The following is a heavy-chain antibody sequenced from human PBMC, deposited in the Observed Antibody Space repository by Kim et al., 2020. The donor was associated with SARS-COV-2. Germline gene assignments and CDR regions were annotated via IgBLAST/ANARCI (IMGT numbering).Heavy chain of an antibody. J-gene: IGHJ4*02. Sequence: YAQGVTGRVVLSLDTSVGTAYLQISSLKAEDTAVYYCARVTTVTKHYFDYWGQGTLVTVSS. V-gene: IGHV7-4-1*02. CDR3: ARVTTVTKHYFDY. D-gene: IGHD4-17*01.